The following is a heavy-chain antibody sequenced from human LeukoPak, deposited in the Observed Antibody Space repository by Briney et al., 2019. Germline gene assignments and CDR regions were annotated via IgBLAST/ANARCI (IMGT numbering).Heavy chain of an antibody. D-gene: IGHD3-22*01. CDR3: ARSGYYYDSSGYSPFAEYFQH. CDR2: ISAYNGNT. J-gene: IGHJ1*01. Sequence: GASVKVSCKASGYTFTSYGISLVRQAPGQGLEWMGWISAYNGNTNYAQKLQGRVTMTTDTSTSTAYMELRSLRSDDTAVYYCARSGYYYDSSGYSPFAEYFQHWGQGTLVTVSS. V-gene: IGHV1-18*01. CDR1: GYTFTSYG.